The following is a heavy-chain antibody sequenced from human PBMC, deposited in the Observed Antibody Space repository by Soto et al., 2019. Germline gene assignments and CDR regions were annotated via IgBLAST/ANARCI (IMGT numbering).Heavy chain of an antibody. D-gene: IGHD6-6*01. Sequence: ASVKVSCKVSGYTLTELSMHWVRQGPGKGLEWMGGFDPEDGETIYAQKFQGRVTMTEDTSTDTAYMELSSLRSEDTAVYYCATVLGIAARQSYGMDVWGQVTTVTVS. CDR3: ATVLGIAARQSYGMDV. V-gene: IGHV1-24*01. J-gene: IGHJ6*02. CDR1: GYTLTELS. CDR2: FDPEDGET.